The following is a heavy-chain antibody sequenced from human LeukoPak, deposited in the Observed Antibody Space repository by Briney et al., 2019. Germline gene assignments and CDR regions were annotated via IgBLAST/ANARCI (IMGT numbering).Heavy chain of an antibody. Sequence: GGTLRLSCAASGFTSGFTFSSFAMSWVRQAPGKGLEWVSAISGSGTATHYAASVRGRFTISRDNSKNTLYLQMNSLRAEDTAIYYCAKDISSTSSTPFDPWGQGTLVTVSS. CDR3: AKDISSTSSTPFDP. CDR1: GFTFSSFA. CDR2: ISGSGTAT. V-gene: IGHV3-23*01. D-gene: IGHD3-3*02. J-gene: IGHJ5*02.